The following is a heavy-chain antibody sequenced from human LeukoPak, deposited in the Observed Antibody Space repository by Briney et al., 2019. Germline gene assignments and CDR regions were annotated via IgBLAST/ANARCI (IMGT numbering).Heavy chain of an antibody. V-gene: IGHV3-30-3*01. CDR3: ARGRLLIGAFDY. Sequence: GGSLRRSCAASGFTFSSYAMHWVRQAPGKGLEWVAVISYDGSNKYYADSVKGRFTISRDNSKNTLYLQMNSLRAEDTAVYYCARGRLLIGAFDYWGQGTLVTVSS. CDR1: GFTFSSYA. CDR2: ISYDGSNK. J-gene: IGHJ4*02. D-gene: IGHD2-15*01.